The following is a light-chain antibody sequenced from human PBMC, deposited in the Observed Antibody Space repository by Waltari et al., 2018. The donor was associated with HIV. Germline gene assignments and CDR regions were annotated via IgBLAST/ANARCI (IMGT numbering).Light chain of an antibody. Sequence: VLTQLPSMSGTPGQPVPISCSGSHSYIGSSSMYWYQHLPGTTPRLLIYSNKERPSGVPDRFSGSKSGTAAALTISGVRSEDEADYYCSTWDESQSFQVFGGGTKVTVL. J-gene: IGLJ3*02. CDR2: SNK. V-gene: IGLV1-47*01. CDR3: STWDESQSFQV. CDR1: HSYIGSSS.